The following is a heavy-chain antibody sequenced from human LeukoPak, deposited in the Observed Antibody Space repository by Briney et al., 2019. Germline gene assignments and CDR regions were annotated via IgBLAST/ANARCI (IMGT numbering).Heavy chain of an antibody. CDR3: ARVPEQRHWNFDY. V-gene: IGHV3-21*01. D-gene: IGHD6-25*01. CDR1: GCTFSSYS. J-gene: IGHJ4*02. CDR2: ISSSSSNI. Sequence: GGSLTLSCAASGCTFSSYSMNWVRQAPGKGLEWVSSISSSSSNIYYADSVKGRFTISRDNAKNSLYLQMNSLRAEDTAVYYCARVPEQRHWNFDYWGQGTLVTVSS.